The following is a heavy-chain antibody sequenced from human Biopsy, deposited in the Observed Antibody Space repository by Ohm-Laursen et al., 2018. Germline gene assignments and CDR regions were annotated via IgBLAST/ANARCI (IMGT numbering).Heavy chain of an antibody. D-gene: IGHD1/OR15-1a*01. CDR2: SSGSGGRT. V-gene: IGHV3-23*01. CDR1: GSTFSSYA. J-gene: IGHJ5*02. CDR3: AKEVFSAVGTSGFDP. Sequence: SLRLSCAASGSTFSSYAMHWVRQAPGKGPEWVSGSSGSGGRTYYAESMKGRFTISRDNSKKTVYLQMKNLRAEDTGGYYCAKEVFSAVGTSGFDPWGQGTLVTVSS.